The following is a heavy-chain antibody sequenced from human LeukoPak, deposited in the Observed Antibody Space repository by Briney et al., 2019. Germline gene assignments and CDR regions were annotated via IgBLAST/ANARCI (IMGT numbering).Heavy chain of an antibody. CDR2: IYYSGST. V-gene: IGHV4-59*01. CDR3: ARDGSFYGMDV. J-gene: IGHJ6*02. Sequence: SETLSLTRTVSGGSISSYYWSWIRQPPGKGLEWIGYIYYSGSTNYNPSLKSRVTISVDTSKNQFSLKLSSVTAADTAVYYCARDGSFYGMDVWGQGTTVTVSS. CDR1: GGSISSYY. D-gene: IGHD3-10*01.